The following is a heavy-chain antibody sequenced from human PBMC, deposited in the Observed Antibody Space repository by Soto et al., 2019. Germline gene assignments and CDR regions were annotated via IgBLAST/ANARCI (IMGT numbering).Heavy chain of an antibody. CDR2: ISYDGSNK. V-gene: IGHV3-30*18. CDR1: GFTFSSYG. Sequence: QVQLVESGGGVVQPGRSLRLSCAASGFTFSSYGMHWVRQAPGKGLEWVAVISYDGSNKYYADSVKGRFTISRDNSKNTLYLQMNSLRAEDTAVYYCAKDSGSYYYFDYWGQGPLVTVSS. D-gene: IGHD1-26*01. CDR3: AKDSGSYYYFDY. J-gene: IGHJ4*02.